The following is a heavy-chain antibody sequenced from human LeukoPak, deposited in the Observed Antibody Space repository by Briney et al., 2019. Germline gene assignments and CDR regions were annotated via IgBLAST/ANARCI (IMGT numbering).Heavy chain of an antibody. J-gene: IGHJ4*02. Sequence: GGSLRLSCAPSGFIFSSYAMSWVRQAPGMGLEWLSAISGSGGNTYYADSVKGRFTISRDNSQNTLSLQMNSLRAEDTAVYFCAKAGYRGSSVNYFDYWGQGTLVTVSS. CDR3: AKAGYRGSSVNYFDY. CDR2: ISGSGGNT. CDR1: GFIFSSYA. V-gene: IGHV3-23*01. D-gene: IGHD6-6*01.